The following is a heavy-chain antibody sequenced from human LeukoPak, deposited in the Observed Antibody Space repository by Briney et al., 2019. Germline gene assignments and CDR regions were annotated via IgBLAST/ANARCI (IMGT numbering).Heavy chain of an antibody. V-gene: IGHV3-23*01. D-gene: IGHD6-19*01. CDR1: GFTFSSYS. CDR3: AKEEWLGKMNFFDY. J-gene: IGHJ4*02. CDR2: ISGSGGGDST. Sequence: GGSLRLSCAASGFTFSSYSMNWVRQAPGKGLEWVSSISGSGGGDSTYYADSVKGRFTVSRDSSKNTLYLQMNRLRAEDTAVYYCAKEEWLGKMNFFDYWGQGTLVTVSS.